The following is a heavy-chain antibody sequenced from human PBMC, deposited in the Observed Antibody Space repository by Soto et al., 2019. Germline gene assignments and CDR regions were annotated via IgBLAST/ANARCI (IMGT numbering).Heavy chain of an antibody. Sequence: LCGGSISSYYWSWIRQPPGKGLEWIGYIYYSGSTNYNPSLKSRVTISVDTSKNQFSLKLSSVTAADTAVYYCARYKVTAGGAYFDYWGQGTLVTVSS. J-gene: IGHJ4*02. CDR3: ARYKVTAGGAYFDY. CDR1: GGSISSYY. V-gene: IGHV4-59*08. CDR2: IYYSGST. D-gene: IGHD2-21*02.